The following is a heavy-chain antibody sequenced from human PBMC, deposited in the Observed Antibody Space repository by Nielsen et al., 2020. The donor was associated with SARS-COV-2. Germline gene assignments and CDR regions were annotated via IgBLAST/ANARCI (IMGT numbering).Heavy chain of an antibody. CDR2: ISYDGSNK. CDR1: GFTFSSYA. D-gene: IGHD1-26*01. V-gene: IGHV3-30-3*01. Sequence: GSLRLSCAASGFTFSSYAMHWVRQAPGKGLEWVAVISYDGSNKYYADSVKGRFTISRDNSKNTLYLQMNSLRAEDTAVYYCARTNTWELGRPRYWGQGTLVTVSS. J-gene: IGHJ4*02. CDR3: ARTNTWELGRPRY.